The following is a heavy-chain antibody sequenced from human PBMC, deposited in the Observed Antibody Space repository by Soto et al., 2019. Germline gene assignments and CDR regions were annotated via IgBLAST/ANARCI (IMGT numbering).Heavy chain of an antibody. Sequence: QVQLQQWGAGLLKPSETLSLTCTVNGGSLTGYYWSWIRQPPGKGLEWIGEVKDGGSTNYSPSLRAXXSXTXXTSKNRFSLRLNSVTAADTAVYFCARGQEGIVATHWDQRALVTVSS. CDR2: VKDGGST. V-gene: IGHV4-34*01. D-gene: IGHD5-12*01. J-gene: IGHJ4*02. CDR1: GGSLTGYY. CDR3: ARGQEGIVATH.